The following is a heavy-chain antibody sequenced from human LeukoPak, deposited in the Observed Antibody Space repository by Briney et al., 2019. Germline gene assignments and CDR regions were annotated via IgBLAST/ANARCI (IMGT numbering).Heavy chain of an antibody. J-gene: IGHJ4*02. Sequence: ASVKVSCKASGYTFTGYYMHWVRQAPGQGLEWMGWINPNSGGTNYAQKFQGRATMTRDTSISTAYMELSRLRSDDTAVYYCARDSDYYGFVDYWGQGSLVTVSS. CDR3: ARDSDYYGFVDY. V-gene: IGHV1-2*02. CDR2: INPNSGGT. CDR1: GYTFTGYY. D-gene: IGHD3-10*01.